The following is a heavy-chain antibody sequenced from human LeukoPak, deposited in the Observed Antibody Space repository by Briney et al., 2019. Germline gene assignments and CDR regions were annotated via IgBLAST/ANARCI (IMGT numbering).Heavy chain of an antibody. Sequence: GGSLRLSCAASGFTSSSYWMSWVRQAPGKGLEWVSVFYSGGDAHYADSVKGRFTISRDNSKNTLYLQMNSLRAEDTAVYYCARDSTGYWYFDLWGRGTLVSVSS. CDR2: FYSGGDA. D-gene: IGHD3-3*02. CDR1: GFTSSSYW. J-gene: IGHJ2*01. V-gene: IGHV3-53*01. CDR3: ARDSTGYWYFDL.